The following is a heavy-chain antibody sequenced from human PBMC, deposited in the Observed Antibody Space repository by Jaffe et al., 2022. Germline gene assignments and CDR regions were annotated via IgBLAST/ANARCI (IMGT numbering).Heavy chain of an antibody. CDR3: ARDRYDYGDYIDFDY. CDR1: GFTFSSYS. Sequence: EVQLVESGGGLVQPGGSLRLSCAASGFTFSSYSMNWVRQAPGKGLEWVSYISSSSSTIYYADSVKGRFTISRDNAKNSLYLQMNSLRAEDTAVYYCARDRYDYGDYIDFDYWGQGTLVTVSS. J-gene: IGHJ4*02. V-gene: IGHV3-48*01. D-gene: IGHD4-17*01. CDR2: ISSSSSTI.